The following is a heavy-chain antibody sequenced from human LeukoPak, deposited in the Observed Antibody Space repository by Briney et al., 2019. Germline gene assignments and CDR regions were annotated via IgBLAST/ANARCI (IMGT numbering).Heavy chain of an antibody. Sequence: QSGGSLRLSCAASGFTFSSYGMHWVRQAPGKELEWVAFIRYDGSNTYYADSVKGRFTISRDNSKNTLYLQMNSLRAEDTAVYYCAKGGDYSDYVADYWGQGTLVTVSS. CDR2: IRYDGSNT. J-gene: IGHJ4*02. CDR1: GFTFSSYG. D-gene: IGHD4-11*01. CDR3: AKGGDYSDYVADY. V-gene: IGHV3-30*02.